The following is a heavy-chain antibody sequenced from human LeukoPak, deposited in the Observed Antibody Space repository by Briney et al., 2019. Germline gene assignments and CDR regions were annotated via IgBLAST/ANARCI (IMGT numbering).Heavy chain of an antibody. CDR1: GGTFSDYA. J-gene: IGHJ6*04. V-gene: IGHV1-69*06. Sequence: ASVEVSCKASGGTFSDYALNWVRQAPGQGLEWMGVFIPVLGTANSTQNFQDRVSITADISTHTVYMELSSLKSEDTAVYFCAGIPVFGVVLHQEPVWGKGTTVTVSS. CDR2: FIPVLGTA. D-gene: IGHD2-8*01. CDR3: AGIPVFGVVLHQEPV.